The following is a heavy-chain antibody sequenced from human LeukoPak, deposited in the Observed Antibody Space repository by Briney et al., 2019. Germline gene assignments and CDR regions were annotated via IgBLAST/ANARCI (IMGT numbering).Heavy chain of an antibody. CDR3: AKDKHDIVVVPAAILDY. CDR2: ISGSGGNT. J-gene: IGHJ4*02. D-gene: IGHD2-2*01. CDR1: GFTFSSYA. V-gene: IGHV3-23*01. Sequence: GGSLRLSCAASGFTFSSYAMNWVRQAPGKGLEWVSSISGSGGNTYYADSVKGRFTISRDNSKNTLSLQMNSLRAEDTALYYCAKDKHDIVVVPAAILDYWGQGTLVTVSS.